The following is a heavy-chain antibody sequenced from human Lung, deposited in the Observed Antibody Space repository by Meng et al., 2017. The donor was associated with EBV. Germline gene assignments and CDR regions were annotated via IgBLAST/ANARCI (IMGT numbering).Heavy chain of an antibody. J-gene: IGHJ4*02. V-gene: IGHV4-34*01. CDR3: ARGGTSSAPFDY. CDR2: INYSGIT. D-gene: IGHD2-2*01. CDR1: GRSFSSSY. Sequence: VQLKQWGAGVLRPSETLSLTCGVSGRSFSSSYWSWIRQPPGKGLEWIGQINYSGITNYNPSLKSRVTISVDTSKNQFSLSLNSVTAADTAVYYCARGGTSSAPFDYWGQGTLVTVSS.